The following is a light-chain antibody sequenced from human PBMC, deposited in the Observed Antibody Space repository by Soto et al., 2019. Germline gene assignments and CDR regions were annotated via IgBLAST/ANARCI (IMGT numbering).Light chain of an antibody. J-gene: IGKJ1*01. CDR1: QSVLFSSRDKNY. CDR3: HQYYNTPWT. V-gene: IGKV4-1*01. CDR2: WAS. Sequence: DIVMTQSPDSLAVSLGERATINCKSSQSVLFSSRDKNYLAWYQQKPGQPPRLLIYWASTRESGVPDRFSGSGSGTDFTLTITSLQAEDVAVYYCHQYYNTPWTFGQGTKVENK.